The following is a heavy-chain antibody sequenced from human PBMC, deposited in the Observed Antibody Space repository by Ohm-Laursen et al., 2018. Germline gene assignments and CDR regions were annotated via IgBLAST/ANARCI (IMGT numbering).Heavy chain of an antibody. CDR2: IYHSGNT. CDR1: GGSISSGGYY. CDR3: ARELAAAFPGYFDY. J-gene: IGHJ4*02. D-gene: IGHD6-13*01. Sequence: SDTLSLTCTVSGGSISSGGYYWSWIRQHPGKGLEWIGSIYHSGNTYYNPSLKSQVTISVDTSKNHFSLKLSSVTAADTAVYYCARELAAAFPGYFDYWGQGALVAVST. V-gene: IGHV4-39*07.